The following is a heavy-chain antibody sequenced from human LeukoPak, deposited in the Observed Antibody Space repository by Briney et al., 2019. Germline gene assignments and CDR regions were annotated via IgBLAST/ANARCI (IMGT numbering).Heavy chain of an antibody. Sequence: PSETLSLTCTLSGGSISSDYWSWIRQPPGKGLEWIGYIYYSGSTNYNPSLKSRVTISVDTSKNQFSLKLSSVTAADTAVYYCARGGEGAFDIWGQGTMVTVSS. J-gene: IGHJ3*02. CDR1: GGSISSDY. CDR2: IYYSGST. V-gene: IGHV4-59*01. CDR3: ARGGEGAFDI.